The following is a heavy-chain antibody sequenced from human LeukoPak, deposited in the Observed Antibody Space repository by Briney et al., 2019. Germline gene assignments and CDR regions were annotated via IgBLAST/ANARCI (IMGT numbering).Heavy chain of an antibody. CDR1: GYTFTSYD. V-gene: IGHV1-8*01. CDR2: MKLNSGNT. J-gene: IGHJ3*02. Sequence: ASVKVSCKASGYTFTSYDINWVRQAPGQGLEWMGWMKLNSGNTGYAQKFQGRVTMTRNTSISTAYMELSSLRSEDTAVYYCARPQLYDYVWGSYRSSFAFDIWGQGTMVTVSS. D-gene: IGHD3-16*02. CDR3: ARPQLYDYVWGSYRSSFAFDI.